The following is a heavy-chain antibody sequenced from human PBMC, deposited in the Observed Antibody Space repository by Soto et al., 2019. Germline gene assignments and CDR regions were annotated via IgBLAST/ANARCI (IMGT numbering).Heavy chain of an antibody. J-gene: IGHJ5*02. CDR2: IYYSGST. V-gene: IGHV4-31*03. CDR3: ARGGRNIVVVPAAKRVNWFDP. D-gene: IGHD2-2*01. CDR1: GGSISSGGYY. Sequence: SETLSLTCTVSGGSISSGGYYWSWIRQHPGKGLEWIGYIYYSGSTYYNPSLKSRVTISVDTSKNQFSLKLSSVTAADTAVYYCARGGRNIVVVPAAKRVNWFDPWGQGTLVTVSS.